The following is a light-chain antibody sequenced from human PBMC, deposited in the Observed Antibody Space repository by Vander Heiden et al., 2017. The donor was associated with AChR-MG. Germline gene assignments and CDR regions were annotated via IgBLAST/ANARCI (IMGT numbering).Light chain of an antibody. Sequence: QSALTPPASVSGSPGTSITISCTGTSSDVGTYNLVSWYQQHPGKAPKLMIYEGSKRPSGVSNRFSGSKSGNTASLTISGLQAEDEADYYCCSYAGSSTFVVFGGGTKLTVL. J-gene: IGLJ2*01. CDR2: EGS. CDR3: CSYAGSSTFVV. CDR1: SSDVGTYNL. V-gene: IGLV2-23*03.